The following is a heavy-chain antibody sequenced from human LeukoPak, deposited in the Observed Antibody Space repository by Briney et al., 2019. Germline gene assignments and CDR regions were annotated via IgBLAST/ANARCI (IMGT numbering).Heavy chain of an antibody. V-gene: IGHV4-34*01. D-gene: IGHD5-24*01. J-gene: IGHJ4*02. CDR2: INDSGST. Sequence: SETLSLTCAVYGGSFSGYYWSWIRQPPGKGLEWIGEINDSGSTNYNPSLKSRVTISVDTSKNQFSLKLSSVTAADTAVYYCARADGYNSPYYFDYWGQGTLVTVSS. CDR3: ARADGYNSPYYFDY. CDR1: GGSFSGYY.